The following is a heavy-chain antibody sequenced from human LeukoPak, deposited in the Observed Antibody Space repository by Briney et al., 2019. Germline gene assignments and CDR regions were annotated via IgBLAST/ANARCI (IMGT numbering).Heavy chain of an antibody. Sequence: LEWVAVISYDGSNKYYADSVKGRFTISRDNSKNTLYLQMNSLRAEDTAVYYCARDSSGWDVWGQGTTVTVSS. V-gene: IGHV3-30-3*01. CDR3: ARDSSGWDV. D-gene: IGHD6-19*01. J-gene: IGHJ6*02. CDR2: ISYDGSNK.